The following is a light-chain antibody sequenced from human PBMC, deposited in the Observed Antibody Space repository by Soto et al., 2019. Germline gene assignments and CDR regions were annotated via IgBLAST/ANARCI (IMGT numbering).Light chain of an antibody. V-gene: IGKV1-39*01. CDR3: PQSYSTLLT. CDR2: AAS. CDR1: QSISSY. J-gene: IGKJ2*01. Sequence: DIQMTQSPSSLSASVGDRVTITCRASQSISSYVNWYQQKPGKAPKLLIYAASSLQSGVPSRFSGSGSGTDFTLTISSLQPEDFATYYCPQSYSTLLTFGPGTTLEIK.